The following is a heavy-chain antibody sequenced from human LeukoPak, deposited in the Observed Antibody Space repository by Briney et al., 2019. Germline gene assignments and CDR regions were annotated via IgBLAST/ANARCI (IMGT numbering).Heavy chain of an antibody. CDR3: ARAVGATAPHDTFDI. Sequence: SQTLSLTCTVSGASISSYYWSWIRQLAGTGREWIGRIYTSGSTNYNPSLKSRVTMSVDTSKNQFSLKLSSVTAADTAVYYCARAVGATAPHDTFDIWGQGTMVTVSS. CDR2: IYTSGST. D-gene: IGHD1-26*01. CDR1: GASISSYY. V-gene: IGHV4-4*07. J-gene: IGHJ3*02.